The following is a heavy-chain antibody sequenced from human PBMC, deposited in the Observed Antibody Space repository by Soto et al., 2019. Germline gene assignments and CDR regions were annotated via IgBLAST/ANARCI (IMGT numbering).Heavy chain of an antibody. D-gene: IGHD6-6*01. CDR2: IDPSDSYT. J-gene: IGHJ6*02. Sequence: SRWISWVRQMPGKGLEWRGRIDPSDSYTNYSPSFQGHVTISADKSISTAYLQWSSLKASDTAMYYCASHYSSSHYCMDVWGQGTTVTVSS. CDR3: ASHYSSSHYCMDV. CDR1: SRW. V-gene: IGHV5-10-1*01.